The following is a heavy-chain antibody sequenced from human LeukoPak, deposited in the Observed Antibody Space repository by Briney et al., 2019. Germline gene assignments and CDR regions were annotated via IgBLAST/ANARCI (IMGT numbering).Heavy chain of an antibody. J-gene: IGHJ4*02. Sequence: PGGSLRLSCAASGFTFDDYAMHWVRQAPGKGLEWVSGISWNSGSIGYADSVKGRFTISRDNAKNSLYLQMNSLRAEDTALYYCAKGYSDEYSSSWYGDYWGQGTLVTVSS. V-gene: IGHV3-9*01. CDR1: GFTFDDYA. CDR2: ISWNSGSI. CDR3: AKGYSDEYSSSWYGDY. D-gene: IGHD6-13*01.